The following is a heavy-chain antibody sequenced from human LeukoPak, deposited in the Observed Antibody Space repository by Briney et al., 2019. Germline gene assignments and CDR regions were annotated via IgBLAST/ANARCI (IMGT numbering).Heavy chain of an antibody. CDR1: GFTFSSYS. V-gene: IGHV3-48*01. Sequence: GGSLRLSCAASGFTFSSYSMNWVRQAPGKGLEWVSYISSSSTIYYADSVKGRFTISRDNSKNTLYLQMNSLRAEDTAVYYCARDFCSGGSCYIFDYWGQGTLVTVSS. J-gene: IGHJ4*02. D-gene: IGHD2-15*01. CDR2: ISSSSTI. CDR3: ARDFCSGGSCYIFDY.